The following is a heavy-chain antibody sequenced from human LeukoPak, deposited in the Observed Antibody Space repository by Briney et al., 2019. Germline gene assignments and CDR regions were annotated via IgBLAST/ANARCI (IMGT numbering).Heavy chain of an antibody. J-gene: IGHJ3*02. CDR2: IYNGGHT. CDR1: GFTVSSNY. Sequence: GGSLRLSCIASGFTVSSNYMTWVRQAPGKGLQWVSIIYNGGHTYYADSVKGRFTISRDNSKNTVYLQMHSLRAEDTAVYFCARKYSSGWFDAFDIWGQGTMVTVSS. D-gene: IGHD6-19*01. V-gene: IGHV3-53*01. CDR3: ARKYSSGWFDAFDI.